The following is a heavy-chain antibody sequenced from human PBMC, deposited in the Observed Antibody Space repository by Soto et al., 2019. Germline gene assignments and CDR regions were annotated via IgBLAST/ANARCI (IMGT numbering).Heavy chain of an antibody. V-gene: IGHV3-21*01. D-gene: IGHD3-3*01. J-gene: IGHJ4*02. CDR1: GFTFSSYS. Sequence: PGGSLSLSCAASGFTFSSYSMNWVRQSPGKGLEWVSSISNSRSYIYYADSVEGGFPLSSDNGQNSLSLQLNCLRADDTAVYYGARDLKGTIPYLDYWGQGTLGTVSS. CDR3: ARDLKGTIPYLDY. CDR2: ISNSRSYI.